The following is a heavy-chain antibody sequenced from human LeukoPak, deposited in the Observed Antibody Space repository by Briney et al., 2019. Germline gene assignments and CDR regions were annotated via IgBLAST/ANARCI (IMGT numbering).Heavy chain of an antibody. D-gene: IGHD3-10*01. CDR3: AHSHPAIITAVNRYFDY. V-gene: IGHV2-5*01. Sequence: ESGPTLVKPTQTLTLTCTFSGFSLSTSGVGVGWIRQPPGKALECLALIYWNDDKRYSPSLKSRLTITKDTSKNQVVLAVTNVDPVDTGTYYCAHSHPAIITAVNRYFDYWGQGTLVTVSS. J-gene: IGHJ4*02. CDR2: IYWNDDK. CDR1: GFSLSTSGVG.